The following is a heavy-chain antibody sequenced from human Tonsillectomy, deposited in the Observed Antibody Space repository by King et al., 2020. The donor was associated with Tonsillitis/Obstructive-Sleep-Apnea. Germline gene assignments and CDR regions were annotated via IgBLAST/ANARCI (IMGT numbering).Heavy chain of an antibody. D-gene: IGHD2-8*02. J-gene: IGHJ5*01. CDR1: GGTFSSYA. V-gene: IGHV1-69*04. CDR2: VIPTLGIG. CDR3: AREGTGGGSWGYHWCDS. Sequence: VQLVQSGAEVKKTGSSVKVSCKASGGTFSSYAISWVRQAPGQGLEWMGRVIPTLGIGKYAQKFQGRATISADKSTTTAYMELSSLRSEDTAVDYCAREGTGGGSWGYHWCDSWGQGILVTVSS.